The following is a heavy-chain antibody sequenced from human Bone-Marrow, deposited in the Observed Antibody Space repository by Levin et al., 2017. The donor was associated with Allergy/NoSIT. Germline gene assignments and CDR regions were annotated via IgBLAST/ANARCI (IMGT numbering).Heavy chain of an antibody. CDR2: ISKNGDT. CDR1: GLSLGNFA. J-gene: IGHJ5*02. V-gene: IGHV3-23*01. CDR3: ARGPLEVSMVVESAWFDP. Sequence: PGGSLRLSCAASGLSLGNFAMDWVRQAPGKGLEWVSSISKNGDTYYADSVKGRFTMSRDNAKDTVFLHMNNLSGDDTAVYYCARGPLEVSMVVESAWFDPWGQGTQVTVSS. D-gene: IGHD2-2*01.